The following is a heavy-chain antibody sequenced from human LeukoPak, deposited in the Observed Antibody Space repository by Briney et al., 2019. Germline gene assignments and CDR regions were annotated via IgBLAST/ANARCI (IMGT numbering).Heavy chain of an antibody. CDR3: ARVVVPAAMGDY. V-gene: IGHV4-4*02. CDR2: IYHSGST. CDR1: GGSISSSNW. D-gene: IGHD2-2*01. Sequence: PSETLSLTCAVSGGSISSSNWWSWVRQPPGKGLEWIGEIYHSGSTNYNPSLKSRATISVDTSKNQFSLKLSSVTAADTAVYYCARVVVPAAMGDYWGQGTLVTVSS. J-gene: IGHJ4*02.